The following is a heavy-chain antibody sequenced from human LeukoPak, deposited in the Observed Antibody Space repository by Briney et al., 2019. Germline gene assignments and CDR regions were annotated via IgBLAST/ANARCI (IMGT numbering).Heavy chain of an antibody. CDR3: ASYDNYGSGSYRMRAFDI. CDR1: GFTFSSYS. CDR2: ISSSSSYI. Sequence: PGGPLRLSCAASGFTFSSYSMNWVRQAPGKGLEWVSSISSSSSYIYYADSVKGRFTISRDNAKNSLYLQMNSLRAEDTAVYYCASYDNYGSGSYRMRAFDIWGQGTMVTVSS. V-gene: IGHV3-21*01. J-gene: IGHJ3*02. D-gene: IGHD3-10*01.